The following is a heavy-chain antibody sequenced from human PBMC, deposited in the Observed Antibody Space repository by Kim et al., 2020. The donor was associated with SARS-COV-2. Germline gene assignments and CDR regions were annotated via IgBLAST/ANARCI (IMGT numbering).Heavy chain of an antibody. D-gene: IGHD3-22*01. CDR3: ARHPPVDSSGY. CDR2: IYYSGST. CDR1: GGSISSSSYY. Sequence: SETLSLTCTVSGGSISSSSYYWGWIRQPPGKGLEWIGSIYYSGSTYYNPSLKSRVTISVDTSKNQFSLKLSSVTAADTAVYYCARHPPVDSSGYWGQGTLVTVSS. J-gene: IGHJ4*02. V-gene: IGHV4-39*01.